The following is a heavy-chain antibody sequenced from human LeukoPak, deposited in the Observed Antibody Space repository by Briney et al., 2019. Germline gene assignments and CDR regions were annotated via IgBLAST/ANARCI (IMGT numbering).Heavy chain of an antibody. D-gene: IGHD3-3*01. CDR3: ASRNLYDFWSGYWSP. CDR2: IYYSGST. J-gene: IGHJ5*02. CDR1: GGSISSSSYY. V-gene: IGHV4-39*01. Sequence: SETLSLTCTVSGGSISSSSYYWGWIRQPPGKGLEWIGSIYYSGSTYYNPSLNSRVTISVDPSKNQFSLKLRSVAAADTAVYYCASRNLYDFWSGYWSPWGQGTLVTVSS.